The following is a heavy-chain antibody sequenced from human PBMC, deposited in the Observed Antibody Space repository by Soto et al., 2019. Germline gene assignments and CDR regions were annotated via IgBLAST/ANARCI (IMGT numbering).Heavy chain of an antibody. D-gene: IGHD2-15*01. CDR1: GYTFTGYY. V-gene: IGHV1-2*04. J-gene: IGHJ6*02. CDR3: ATASGYSYYLDV. CDR2: INPNSGGT. Sequence: QVQLVQSGAEVKKPGASVKVSCKASGYTFTGYYMHWVRQAPGQGLEWMGWINPNSGGTNYAQKFQGWVTMTRDTSISPAYLELDRTRSDDTAGYCCATASGYSYYLDVWGQGTMVTVSS.